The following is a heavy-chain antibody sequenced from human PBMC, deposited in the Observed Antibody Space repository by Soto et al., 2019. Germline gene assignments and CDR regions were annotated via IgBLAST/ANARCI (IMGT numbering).Heavy chain of an antibody. J-gene: IGHJ6*03. Sequence: PSETLSLTCKVSGDSVSTGLYYWGWIRQPPGKGLEWIGSVHNSGSIFYNPSLKSRVTISVVTSKNQFSLKLSSLTAADTALYYCARTLTTGLRYDYYYDMDVWGKGTTVTVSS. CDR3: ARTLTTGLRYDYYYDMDV. D-gene: IGHD1-26*01. V-gene: IGHV4-39*07. CDR1: GDSVSTGLYY. CDR2: VHNSGSI.